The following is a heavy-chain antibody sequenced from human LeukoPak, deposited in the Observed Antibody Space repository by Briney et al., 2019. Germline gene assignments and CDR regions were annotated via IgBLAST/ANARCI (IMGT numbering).Heavy chain of an antibody. CDR1: GFTFSGHG. CDR2: ISGSGGST. J-gene: IGHJ4*02. D-gene: IGHD2-2*01. Sequence: GGSLRLSCGASGFTFSGHGMRGVRQAPGKGVEWVSGISGSGGSTFYADSVKGRFTISRDNSKNTLYLQMNSLRVEDTAVYYCAKDYCSSTTCFFENWGQGTLVTVSS. V-gene: IGHV3-23*01. CDR3: AKDYCSSTTCFFEN.